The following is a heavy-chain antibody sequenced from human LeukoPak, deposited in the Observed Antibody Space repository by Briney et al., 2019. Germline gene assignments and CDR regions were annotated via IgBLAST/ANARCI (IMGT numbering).Heavy chain of an antibody. J-gene: IGHJ3*02. CDR3: ATAAXLGXSSLSRPDDAFDI. CDR2: FDPEEIKI. V-gene: IGHV1-24*01. Sequence: ASVKVSCKVSGDSITELSIHWVRQAPGKRPEWMGGFDPEEIKIVYAQNFQGRVTVTEDTDGDTAYMELRSLRSDDTAIYYCATAAXLGXSSLSRPDDAFDIWGQGTMVTVSA. CDR1: GDSITELS. D-gene: IGHD3-16*01.